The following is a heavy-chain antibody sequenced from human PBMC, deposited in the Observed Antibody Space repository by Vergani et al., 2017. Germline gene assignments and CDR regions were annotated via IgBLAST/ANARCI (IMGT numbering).Heavy chain of an antibody. V-gene: IGHV4-59*01. Sequence: QVQLQESGPGLVKPSETLSLTCTVSGGSISSYYWSWIRQPPGQGLEWIGYIYYSGSTNYNPSLKSRVTISVDTSKNQFSLKLSSVTAADTAVYYCARGSRIYDYSNYGWFDPWGQGTLVTVSS. CDR3: ARGSRIYDYSNYGWFDP. D-gene: IGHD4-11*01. CDR1: GGSISSYY. J-gene: IGHJ5*02. CDR2: IYYSGST.